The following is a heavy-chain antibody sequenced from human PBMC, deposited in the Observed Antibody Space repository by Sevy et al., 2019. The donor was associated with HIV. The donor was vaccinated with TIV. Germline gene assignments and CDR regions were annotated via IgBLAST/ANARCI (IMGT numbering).Heavy chain of an antibody. V-gene: IGHV4-59*01. J-gene: IGHJ4*02. CDR3: ARGKVLFDY. Sequence: SDTLSLTCTVSDGSFSSYYWSWIRQSPGKGLEWIGYIYYNGTTNSSPSLRRRVTISPHTSKSQFSLKLKSVTAADTAVYYCARGKVLFDYWGQGTLVTVSS. CDR2: IYYNGTT. CDR1: DGSFSSYY. D-gene: IGHD1-20*01.